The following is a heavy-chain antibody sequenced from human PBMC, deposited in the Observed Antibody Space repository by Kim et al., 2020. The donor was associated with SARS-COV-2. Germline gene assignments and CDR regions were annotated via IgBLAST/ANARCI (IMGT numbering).Heavy chain of an antibody. D-gene: IGHD3-22*01. V-gene: IGHV4-34*01. CDR2: INHSGSP. CDR3: ARVRHYYDTVGGHNAFDI. CDR1: GGSFSGYY. J-gene: IGHJ3*02. Sequence: SETLSLTCAVYGGSFSGYYWSWIRQPPGKGLEWIGEINHSGSPNYNPSLKSRVTISVDTSKNQFSLKLSSVTAADTAVYYCARVRHYYDTVGGHNAFDI.